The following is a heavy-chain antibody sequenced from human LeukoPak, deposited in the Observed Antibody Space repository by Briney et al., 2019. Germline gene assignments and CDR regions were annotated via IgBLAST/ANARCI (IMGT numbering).Heavy chain of an antibody. CDR2: INPNSGGT. V-gene: IGHV1-2*04. CDR1: GYTFTGYY. J-gene: IGHJ4*02. D-gene: IGHD3-22*01. Sequence: GASVKVSCKASGYTFTGYYMHWVRQAPGQGLEWMGWINPNSGGTNYAQKFQGWVTMTRDTSISTAYMELSRLRSDDTAVYYCARDFTYYYDSSGYYDYWGQGTLVTVS. CDR3: ARDFTYYYDSSGYYDY.